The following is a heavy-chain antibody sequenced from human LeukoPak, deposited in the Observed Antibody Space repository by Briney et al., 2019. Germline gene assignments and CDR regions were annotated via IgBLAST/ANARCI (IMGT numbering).Heavy chain of an antibody. J-gene: IGHJ4*02. CDR2: IIPIFGTA. CDR1: GGTFSSYA. V-gene: IGHV1-69*13. CDR3: ARVLYYDFWSGYWAPFDY. Sequence: ASVKVSCKASGGTFSSYAISWVRQAPGQGLEWMGGIIPIFGTANYAQKFQGRVTITADESTSTAYMELSSLRSEDTAVYYCARVLYYDFWSGYWAPFDYWGQGTLVTVSS. D-gene: IGHD3-3*01.